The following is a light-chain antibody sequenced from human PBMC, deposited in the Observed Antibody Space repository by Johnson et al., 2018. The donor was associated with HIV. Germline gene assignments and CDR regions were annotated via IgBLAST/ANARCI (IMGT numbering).Light chain of an antibody. V-gene: IGLV1-51*02. Sequence: QSVLNQPPSVSAAPGQKVTISSSGSNSNIGNNYVSWYQQLPGTAPKLLIYENNKRPSGIPDRFSGSKSGTSATLGITGLQTGDEADYYCGTWDSSLSAFYVFGTGTKVTVL. CDR1: NSNIGNNY. CDR2: ENN. CDR3: GTWDSSLSAFYV. J-gene: IGLJ1*01.